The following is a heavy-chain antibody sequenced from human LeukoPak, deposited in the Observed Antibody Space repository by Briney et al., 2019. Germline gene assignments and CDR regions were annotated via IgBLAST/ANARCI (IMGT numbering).Heavy chain of an antibody. CDR1: GFTFSRHW. V-gene: IGHV3-7*01. CDR2: IKEDGSEK. D-gene: IGHD6-13*01. J-gene: IGHJ6*03. CDR3: ARARYSSSWLDYYYYMDV. Sequence: GGSLRLSCAASGFTFSRHWMSWVRQAPGKGLEWVANIKEDGSEKKYVDSVKGRFTISRDNAKNSLNLQMNSLRAEDTAVYYCARARYSSSWLDYYYYMDVWGKGTTVTVSS.